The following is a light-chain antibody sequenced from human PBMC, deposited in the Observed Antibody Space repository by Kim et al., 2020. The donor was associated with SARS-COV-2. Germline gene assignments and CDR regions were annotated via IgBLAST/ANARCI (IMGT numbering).Light chain of an antibody. CDR1: SSNIGSNT. V-gene: IGLV1-44*01. Sequence: QSVLTQPPSASGTPGQRVTISCSGSSSNIGSNTVNWYQQLPGTAPKLLIYSNNQRPSGVPDRFSGSKSDTSASLAISGLQSEDGADYYCAAWDDSLNGRVFGGGTKLTVL. J-gene: IGLJ3*02. CDR3: AAWDDSLNGRV. CDR2: SNN.